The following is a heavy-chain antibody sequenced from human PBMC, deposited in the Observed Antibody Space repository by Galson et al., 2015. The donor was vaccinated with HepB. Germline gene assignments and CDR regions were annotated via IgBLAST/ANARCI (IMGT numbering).Heavy chain of an antibody. D-gene: IGHD6-19*01. CDR3: ASWVNSSHWYLYFQH. CDR2: IYHSGST. J-gene: IGHJ1*01. Sequence: TLSLTCAVSGGSISSGGYSWRWIRQPPGKGLEWIGYIYHSGSTYYNPSLKSRVTISVDRSKNQFSLKLSSVTAADTAVYYCASWVNSSHWYLYFQHWGQGTLVTVSS. CDR1: GGSISSGGYS. V-gene: IGHV4-30-2*01.